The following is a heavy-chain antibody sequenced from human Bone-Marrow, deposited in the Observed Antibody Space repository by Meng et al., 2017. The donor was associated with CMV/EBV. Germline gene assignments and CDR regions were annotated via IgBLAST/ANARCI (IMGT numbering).Heavy chain of an antibody. CDR2: IKQDGSVK. J-gene: IGHJ4*02. D-gene: IGHD1/OR15-1a*01. Sequence: GESLKISCAASGFTFSGFWMSWVRQAPGKGLEWVANIKQDGSVKNYVDSVKGRFTISRDNAKTSLYLQMNSLRVEDTAVYYCARDCRREQLFDYWGQGTLVTVSS. CDR1: GFTFSGFW. CDR3: ARDCRREQLFDY. V-gene: IGHV3-7*01.